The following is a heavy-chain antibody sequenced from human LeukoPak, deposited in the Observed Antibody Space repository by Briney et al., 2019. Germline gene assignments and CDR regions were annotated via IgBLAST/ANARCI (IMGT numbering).Heavy chain of an antibody. D-gene: IGHD5-18*01. Sequence: SVKVSCKASGGTFSSYAISWVRQAPGQGLEWMGGIIPIFGTVSYAQKFQGRVTITADESTSTAYMELSSLRSEDTAVYYCASTRRYSYGSFDYWGQGTLVTVSS. J-gene: IGHJ4*02. CDR2: IIPIFGTV. CDR3: ASTRRYSYGSFDY. CDR1: GGTFSSYA. V-gene: IGHV1-69*13.